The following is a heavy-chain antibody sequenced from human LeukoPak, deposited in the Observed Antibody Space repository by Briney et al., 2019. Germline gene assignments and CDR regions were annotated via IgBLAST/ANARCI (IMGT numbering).Heavy chain of an antibody. V-gene: IGHV4-31*03. J-gene: IGHJ3*02. D-gene: IGHD3-3*01. CDR1: GGSISSGGYY. Sequence: SETLSLTCTVSGGSISSGGYYWSWIRQHPGKGLEWIGYIYYSGSTYYNPSLKSRVTISVDTSKNQFSLKLSSVTAADTAVYYCARVAYYDFWSGYSLGAFDIWGQGTMVTVSS. CDR2: IYYSGST. CDR3: ARVAYYDFWSGYSLGAFDI.